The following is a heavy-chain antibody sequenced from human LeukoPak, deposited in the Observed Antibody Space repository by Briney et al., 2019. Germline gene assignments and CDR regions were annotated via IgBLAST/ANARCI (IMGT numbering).Heavy chain of an antibody. CDR1: GYTFTSYA. J-gene: IGHJ4*02. D-gene: IGHD3-10*01. CDR2: ISAYNGNT. CDR3: ATGGLIKNTFMIRGVKPLDS. Sequence: ASVKVSCKASGYTFTSYAMHWVRQAPGQRLEWMGWISAYNGNTNYAQKLQGRVTMTTDTSTSTAYMELRSLRSDDTAVYYCATGGLIKNTFMIRGVKPLDSWGQGTLVAVSS. V-gene: IGHV1-18*01.